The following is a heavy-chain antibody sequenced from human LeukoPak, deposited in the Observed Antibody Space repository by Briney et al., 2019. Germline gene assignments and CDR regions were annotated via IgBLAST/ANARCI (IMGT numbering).Heavy chain of an antibody. Sequence: GGSLRLSCAASGFTFSSYGMHWVRQAPGKGLEWVGRVKSKADDGTTDYAAPVQGRFTISRDDSENTLSLQMNSLKTEDTAVYYCATEGGSGSYYGDDAFDMWGQGTMVTVSS. CDR1: GFTFSSYG. D-gene: IGHD3-10*01. V-gene: IGHV3-15*01. CDR2: VKSKADDGTT. CDR3: ATEGGSGSYYGDDAFDM. J-gene: IGHJ3*02.